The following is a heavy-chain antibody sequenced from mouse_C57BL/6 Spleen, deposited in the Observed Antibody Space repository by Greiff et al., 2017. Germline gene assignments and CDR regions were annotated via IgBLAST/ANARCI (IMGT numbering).Heavy chain of an antibody. CDR1: GFNIKDYY. CDR2: IDPEDGET. J-gene: IGHJ4*01. D-gene: IGHD2-2*01. CDR3: ARSTMVTTEAMGD. Sequence: EVKLMESGAELVKPGASVTLSCTASGFNIKDYYMHWVKQRTEQGLAWIGRIDPEDGETKYAPQFSGKATITADTSSNTADLQHSSLTSEDTSVYYCARSTMVTTEAMGDWGKGTSVTVSS. V-gene: IGHV14-2*01.